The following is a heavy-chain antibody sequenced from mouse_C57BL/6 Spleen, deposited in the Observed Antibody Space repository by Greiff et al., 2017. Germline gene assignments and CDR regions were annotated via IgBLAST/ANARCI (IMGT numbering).Heavy chain of an antibody. CDR1: GYTFTDYE. CDR2: IDPETGGT. J-gene: IGHJ1*03. CDR3: TTRGGNYGYVEV. V-gene: IGHV1-15*01. D-gene: IGHD2-1*01. Sequence: QVQLQQSGAELVRPGASVTLSCKASGYTFTDYEMHWVKQTPVHGLEWIGAIDPETGGTAYTQQFKGKAILTADQSSSTAYLELRSLTSEDSAVYDCTTRGGNYGYVEVWGTGTTVTVAA.